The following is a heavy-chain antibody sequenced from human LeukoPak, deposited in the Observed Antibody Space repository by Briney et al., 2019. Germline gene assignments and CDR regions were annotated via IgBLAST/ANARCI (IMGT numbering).Heavy chain of an antibody. CDR2: ISGSGGST. V-gene: IGHV3-23*01. J-gene: IGHJ4*02. CDR3: AKDPWVSGPKMFDY. CDR1: GFTFSSYA. Sequence: GGSLRLSCAASGFTFSSYAMSWVRQAPGKGLEWVSAISGSGGSTYYVDSVKGRFTIPRDNSKNTLYLQMNSLRAEDTAVYYCAKDPWVSGPKMFDYWGQGTLVAVSS. D-gene: IGHD5-12*01.